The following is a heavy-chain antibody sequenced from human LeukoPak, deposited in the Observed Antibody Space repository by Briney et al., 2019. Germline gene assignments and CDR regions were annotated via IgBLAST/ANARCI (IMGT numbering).Heavy chain of an antibody. V-gene: IGHV4-34*01. CDR1: GGSFSGYY. J-gene: IGHJ4*02. Sequence: SETLSLTCAVYGGSFSGYYWSWIRQPPGKGLEWIGEINHSGSTNYNPSLKSRVTISVDTSKNQFSLKLSSVTAADTAVYYCARSRGSGSCYRPPFDYWGQGTLVTVSS. CDR2: INHSGST. D-gene: IGHD3-10*01. CDR3: ARSRGSGSCYRPPFDY.